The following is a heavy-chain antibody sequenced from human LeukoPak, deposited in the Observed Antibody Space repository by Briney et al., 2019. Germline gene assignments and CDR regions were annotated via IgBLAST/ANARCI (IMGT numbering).Heavy chain of an antibody. Sequence: GGSLRLSCAASGFNVRTKYMSGVRQAPGKGLECVSLIYSSGTTYYADSVQGRFTISRDNSKNSLYLEMNSLRAEDTAVYYCARVGGVPAAHFDSWGQGTLVTVSS. J-gene: IGHJ4*02. V-gene: IGHV3-53*01. CDR2: IYSSGTT. CDR3: ARVGGVPAAHFDS. CDR1: GFNVRTKY. D-gene: IGHD2-2*01.